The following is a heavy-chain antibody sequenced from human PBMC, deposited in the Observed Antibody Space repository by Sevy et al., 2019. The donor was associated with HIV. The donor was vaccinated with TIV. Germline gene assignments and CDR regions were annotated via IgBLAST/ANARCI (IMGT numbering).Heavy chain of an antibody. J-gene: IGHJ4*02. CDR3: VRRRGFGPGTQYYFDY. CDR1: GYSITSGFY. D-gene: IGHD3-10*01. CDR2: IFHRERT. V-gene: IGHV4-38-2*02. Sequence: SETLSLTGNVSGYSITSGFYWGWIRQPPGEGLEWVGNIFHRERTYYNTSLTSRVTISVDRSNNHFSLKLSSVSAADTAMYYCVRRRGFGPGTQYYFDYWGQGSPVTVSS.